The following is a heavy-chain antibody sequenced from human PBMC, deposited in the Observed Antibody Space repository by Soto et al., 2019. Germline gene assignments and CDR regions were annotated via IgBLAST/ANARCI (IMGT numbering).Heavy chain of an antibody. CDR1: GFTFSNYG. V-gene: IGHV3-33*01. Sequence: GGSLRLSCAASGFTFSNYGMHWVRQAPGKGLEWVAIIWYDGSNKYYADSVKGRFTISRDNSRNTVYLQMNSLRAEDTAVYYCEAGEPLNYRGQGTLVTVSS. D-gene: IGHD3-10*01. J-gene: IGHJ4*02. CDR2: IWYDGSNK. CDR3: EAGEPLNY.